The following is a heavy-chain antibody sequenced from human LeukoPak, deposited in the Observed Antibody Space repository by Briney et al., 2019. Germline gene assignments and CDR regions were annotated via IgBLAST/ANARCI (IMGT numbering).Heavy chain of an antibody. J-gene: IGHJ4*02. V-gene: IGHV3-64D*06. CDR2: IGSNGGST. CDR1: GFTFSSYA. Sequence: GGSLRLSCSASGFTFSSYAMHWVRQAPGKGLEYVSAIGSNGGSTYYADSVKGRFTISRDNSKNTLYLQMSSLRAEDTAVYYCVKDGDPTGDGYSSSWYDNGFDYWGQGTLVTVSS. CDR3: VKDGDPTGDGYSSSWYDNGFDY. D-gene: IGHD6-13*01.